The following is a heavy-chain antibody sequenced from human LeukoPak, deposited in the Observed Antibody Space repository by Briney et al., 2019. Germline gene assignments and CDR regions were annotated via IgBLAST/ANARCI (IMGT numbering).Heavy chain of an antibody. CDR3: ARDRGITMVRGVIPDAFDI. Sequence: SVKVSCKASGGTFSSYAISWVRQAPGQGLEWMGGIIPIFGTANYAQKSQGRVMITADESTSTAYMELSSLRSEDTAVYYCARDRGITMVRGVIPDAFDIWGQGTMVTVSS. J-gene: IGHJ3*02. CDR2: IIPIFGTA. D-gene: IGHD3-10*01. CDR1: GGTFSSYA. V-gene: IGHV1-69*01.